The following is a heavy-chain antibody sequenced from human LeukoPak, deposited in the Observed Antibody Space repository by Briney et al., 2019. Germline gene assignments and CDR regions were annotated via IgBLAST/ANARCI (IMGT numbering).Heavy chain of an antibody. J-gene: IGHJ4*02. V-gene: IGHV4-39*01. CDR2: IYYSGST. CDR1: GGSISGSSYY. D-gene: IGHD3-9*01. CDR3: ASNNLRYFDYRFY. Sequence: SETLSLTCTVSGGSISGSSYYWGWIRQPPGKGLEWIGSIYYSGSTYYNPSLKSRVTISVDTSKNQFSLKLSSVTAADTAVYYCASNNLRYFDYRFYWGQGTLVTVSS.